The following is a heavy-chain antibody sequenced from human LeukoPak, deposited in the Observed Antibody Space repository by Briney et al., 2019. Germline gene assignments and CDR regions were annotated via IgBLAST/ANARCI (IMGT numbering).Heavy chain of an antibody. CDR3: ARDSYSSGWGFDP. CDR1: GGSISSGGYY. Sequence: SETLSLTCTVSGGSISSGGYYWSWIRQPPGKGLEWIGYIYYSGSTYYNPSLKSRVTISVDTSKNQFSLKLSSVTAADTAVYYCARDSYSSGWGFDPWGQGTLVTVSS. CDR2: IYYSGST. J-gene: IGHJ5*02. D-gene: IGHD6-19*01. V-gene: IGHV4-30-4*01.